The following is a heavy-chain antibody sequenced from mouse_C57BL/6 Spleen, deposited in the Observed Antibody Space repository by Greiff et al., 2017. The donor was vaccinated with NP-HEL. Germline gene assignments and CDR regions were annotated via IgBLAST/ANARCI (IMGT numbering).Heavy chain of an antibody. J-gene: IGHJ2*01. D-gene: IGHD1-1*01. CDR3: VRNYYGSSYDFDY. Sequence: QVQLQQPGAELVRPGSSVKLSCKASGYTFTSYWMHWVKQRPIQGLEWIGNIDPSDSETHYIQKFKDKATLTVDKSSSTAYMQLSSLTSEDSAVYYFVRNYYGSSYDFDYWGQGTTLTVSS. V-gene: IGHV1-52*01. CDR2: IDPSDSET. CDR1: GYTFTSYW.